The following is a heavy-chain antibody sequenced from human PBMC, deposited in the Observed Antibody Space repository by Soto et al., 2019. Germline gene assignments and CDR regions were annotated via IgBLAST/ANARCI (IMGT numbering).Heavy chain of an antibody. CDR1: GGSISSYY. CDR2: IYYSGST. V-gene: IGHV4-59*01. Sequence: SETLSLTCTVSGGSISSYYWSWIRQPPGKGLEWIGYIYYSGSTNYNPSLKSRVTISVDTSKNQFSLELSSVTAADTAVYYCARGPVLLWFGYFDYWGQGTLVTVSS. D-gene: IGHD3-10*01. CDR3: ARGPVLLWFGYFDY. J-gene: IGHJ4*02.